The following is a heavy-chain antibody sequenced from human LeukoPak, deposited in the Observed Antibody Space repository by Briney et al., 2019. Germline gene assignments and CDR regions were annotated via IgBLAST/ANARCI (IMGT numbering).Heavy chain of an antibody. V-gene: IGHV3-30*18. CDR3: AKEGAPVYYDSSGSDAFDI. J-gene: IGHJ3*02. CDR2: ISYDGSDK. Sequence: PGGSLRLSCGASGFTFSSYGMHWVRQAPGKGLEWLAVISYDGSDKYYAASVKGRFTISRDNSKNTLYLQMNSLRPEDTAVYYCAKEGAPVYYDSSGSDAFDIWGQGTMVTVSS. CDR1: GFTFSSYG. D-gene: IGHD3-22*01.